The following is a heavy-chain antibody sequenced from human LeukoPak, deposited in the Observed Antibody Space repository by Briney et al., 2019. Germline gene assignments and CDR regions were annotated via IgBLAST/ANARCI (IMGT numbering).Heavy chain of an antibody. J-gene: IGHJ4*02. V-gene: IGHV1-18*01. CDR3: ARDLDDYGDYGYFDY. CDR1: GYTFTSYG. Sequence: GASVKVSCKASGYTFTSYGISWVRQAPGQGLEWMGWISAYNGNTNYAQKLQGRVTTTTDTSTSTAYMELRSLRSDDTAVYYCARDLDDYGDYGYFDYWGQGTLVTVSS. D-gene: IGHD4-17*01. CDR2: ISAYNGNT.